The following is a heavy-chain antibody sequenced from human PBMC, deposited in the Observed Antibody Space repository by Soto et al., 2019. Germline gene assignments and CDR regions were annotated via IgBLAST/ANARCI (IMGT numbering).Heavy chain of an antibody. J-gene: IGHJ5*02. CDR3: VRVRSGWFDP. CDR1: GYTFTSYG. CDR2: INAANGDT. V-gene: IGHV1-3*01. D-gene: IGHD2-8*02. Sequence: QVQLVQSGTEVKKPGASVKVSCKASGYTFTSYGIHWVRQAPGQRLEWMGWINAANGDTKYSPKFQGRVTITRDTSASTAYMELSSLRSEDTAVYYCVRVRSGWFDPWGQGTLVTVSS.